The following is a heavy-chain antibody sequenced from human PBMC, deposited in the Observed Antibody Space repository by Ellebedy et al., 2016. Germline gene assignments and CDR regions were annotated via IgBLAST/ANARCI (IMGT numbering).Heavy chain of an antibody. D-gene: IGHD6-19*01. V-gene: IGHV4-59*02. CDR3: AKWNGGWYAFEV. J-gene: IGHJ3*01. CDR2: VFHTGTT. Sequence: SETLSLTCNVSGGSVSSDYWNWIRRPPGKGLEWIGYVFHTGTTNYNPSLKSRVTMSVDTSTSQFSLRLTSVTAADTAVYYCAKWNGGWYAFEVWGQGTMVTVSS. CDR1: GGSVSSDY.